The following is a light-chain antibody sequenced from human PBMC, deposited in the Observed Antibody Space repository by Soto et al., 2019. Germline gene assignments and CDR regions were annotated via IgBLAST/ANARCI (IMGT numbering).Light chain of an antibody. V-gene: IGKV1-9*01. CDR2: AAS. CDR1: QGISSY. CDR3: QQLDSYLT. Sequence: QLTQSPSSLSASVGDRVTITCRASQGISSYLAWYQQKPGKAPELLIYAASTLQTGVPSRFSGSGSGTDFTPTISSLQPEDFATYYCQQLDSYLTFGGGTKVEIK. J-gene: IGKJ4*01.